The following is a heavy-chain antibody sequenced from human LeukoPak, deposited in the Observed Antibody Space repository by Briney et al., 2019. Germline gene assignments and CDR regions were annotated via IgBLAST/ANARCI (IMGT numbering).Heavy chain of an antibody. Sequence: SETLSLTCTVSGGSISSSSYYWSWIRQPPGKGLEWIGYIYYSGSTYYNPSLKSRVTISVDTSKNQFSLKLSSVTAADTAVYYCALRYYDILTGYSEFDYWGQGTLVTVSS. V-gene: IGHV4-30-4*08. CDR1: GGSISSSSYY. CDR2: IYYSGST. J-gene: IGHJ4*02. D-gene: IGHD3-9*01. CDR3: ALRYYDILTGYSEFDY.